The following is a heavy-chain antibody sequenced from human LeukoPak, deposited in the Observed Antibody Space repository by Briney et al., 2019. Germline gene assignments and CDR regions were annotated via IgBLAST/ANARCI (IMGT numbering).Heavy chain of an antibody. J-gene: IGHJ4*02. CDR2: IYYSGST. CDR3: ATTMVRGVVFDY. D-gene: IGHD3-10*01. V-gene: IGHV4-31*03. CDR1: GGSISSGGYY. Sequence: SETLSLTCTVPGGSISSGGYYWSWIRQHPGKGLEWIGYIYYSGSTYYNPSLKRRVTISVDTSKYQFSLKLSSVTAADTAVYYCATTMVRGVVFDYWGQGTLVTVSS.